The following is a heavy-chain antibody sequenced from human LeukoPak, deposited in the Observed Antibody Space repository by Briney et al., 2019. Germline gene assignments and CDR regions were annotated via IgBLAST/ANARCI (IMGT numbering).Heavy chain of an antibody. Sequence: ASVKVSCKASGYTFTGYYMHWVRQAPGQGLEGMGWINPNSGGANYAQNFQGRVTMTRDTSISTVYMELSRLRSDDAAVDYCAREGGADFWSGYYDKCYFDYWGQGTLVTVSS. CDR2: INPNSGGA. D-gene: IGHD3-3*01. CDR3: AREGGADFWSGYYDKCYFDY. J-gene: IGHJ4*02. CDR1: GYTFTGYY. V-gene: IGHV1-2*02.